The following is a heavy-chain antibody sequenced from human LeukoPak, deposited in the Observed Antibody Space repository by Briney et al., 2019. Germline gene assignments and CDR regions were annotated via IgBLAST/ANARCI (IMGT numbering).Heavy chain of an antibody. CDR1: DYSISSGYY. CDR2: IYHSGST. Sequence: PSETLSLTCDVSDYSISSGYYWGWIRQPPGKGLEWIGSIYHSGSTHYNPSLKSRVTISVDTSKNQLSLKLTSVTAADTAVYHCARGMTYWKGDWFGPWGQGTLVIVSS. V-gene: IGHV4-38-2*01. D-gene: IGHD1-1*01. CDR3: ARGMTYWKGDWFGP. J-gene: IGHJ5*02.